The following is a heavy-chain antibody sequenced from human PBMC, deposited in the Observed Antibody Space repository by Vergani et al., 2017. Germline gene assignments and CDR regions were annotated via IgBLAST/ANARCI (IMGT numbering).Heavy chain of an antibody. Sequence: EVQLLQSEGAVVQPGGSLRLSCVACGFTFSSHAMSWVREGYGEGLEWVSSIKNTGDSTHYAESVEGRFTISRDNSKNTLYLQMNSLRVEDKAVDYCGRGSNNYNWGQGTLVTVSS. CDR1: GFTFSSHA. V-gene: IGHV3-23*01. CDR2: IKNTGDST. J-gene: IGHJ4*02. CDR3: GRGSNNYN. D-gene: IGHD5-24*01.